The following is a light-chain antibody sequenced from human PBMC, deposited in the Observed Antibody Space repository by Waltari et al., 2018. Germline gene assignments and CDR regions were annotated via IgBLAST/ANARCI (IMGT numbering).Light chain of an antibody. CDR3: AVWDDSLNGWM. CDR1: SSNIGSKT. J-gene: IGLJ3*02. Sequence: QSVVTQSPSASGPPGQRVTISCSGSSSNIGSKTVNWYQHLPGTAPKLPMHNNHQLPSGVPDRFSGSKSDTSASLAISGLQSEDEAEYYCAVWDDSLNGWMFGGGTKLTVL. V-gene: IGLV1-44*01. CDR2: NNH.